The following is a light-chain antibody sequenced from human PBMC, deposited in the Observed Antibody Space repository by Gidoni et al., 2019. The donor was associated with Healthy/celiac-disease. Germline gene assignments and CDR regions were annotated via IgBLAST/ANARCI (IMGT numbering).Light chain of an antibody. J-gene: IGLJ3*02. CDR2: SKN. CDR3: AAWDDSLNGWV. CDR1: SSNIGSNT. Sequence: QSVLTQPPSASGTPGQRVTISCSGSSSNIGSNTVNCYQQLPGTAPKLLIYSKNQRPSGVPDRFSGSKSGTSASLAISGLQSEDEADYYCAAWDDSLNGWVFGGGTKLTVL. V-gene: IGLV1-44*01.